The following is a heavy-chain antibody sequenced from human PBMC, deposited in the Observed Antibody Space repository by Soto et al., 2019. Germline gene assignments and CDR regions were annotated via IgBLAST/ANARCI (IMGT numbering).Heavy chain of an antibody. CDR1: GYTFTSYA. J-gene: IGHJ6*02. Sequence: ASVKVSCKASGYTFTSYAMHWVRQAPGQRLEWMGWINAGNGNTKYSQKFQGRVTITRDTSASTAYMELSSLRSEDTAVYYCARDLDIVVVPAANLGRMDVWGQGTTVTVSS. CDR2: INAGNGNT. D-gene: IGHD2-2*03. V-gene: IGHV1-3*01. CDR3: ARDLDIVVVPAANLGRMDV.